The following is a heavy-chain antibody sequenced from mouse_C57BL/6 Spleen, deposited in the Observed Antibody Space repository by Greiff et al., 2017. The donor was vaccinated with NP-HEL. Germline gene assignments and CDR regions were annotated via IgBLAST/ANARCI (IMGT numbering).Heavy chain of an antibody. CDR2: IYPGGGYT. CDR3: ARRDYDEDYYAMDY. CDR1: GYTFTNYW. V-gene: IGHV1-63*01. D-gene: IGHD2-4*01. J-gene: IGHJ4*01. Sequence: VQLQQSGAELVRPGTSVKMSCKASGYTFTNYWIGWAKQRPGHGLEWIGDIYPGGGYTNYNEKFKGKATLTADKSSSTAYMQFSSLTSEDSAIYYCARRDYDEDYYAMDYWGHRTSVTVSS.